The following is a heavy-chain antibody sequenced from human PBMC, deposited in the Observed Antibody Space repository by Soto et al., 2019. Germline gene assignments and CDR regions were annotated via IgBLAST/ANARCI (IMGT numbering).Heavy chain of an antibody. Sequence: LSLTCAITGDSVSSNSAGWSWVRQSPSRGLEWLGRTYYRSKWYYEYAVSVRGRITINPDTSKNQYSLQLNSVTPEDTAVYFCARGEQYSGRIFDYWGQGTLVTVSS. J-gene: IGHJ4*01. D-gene: IGHD1-26*01. CDR3: ARGEQYSGRIFDY. CDR1: GDSVSSNSAG. V-gene: IGHV6-1*01. CDR2: TYYRSKWYY.